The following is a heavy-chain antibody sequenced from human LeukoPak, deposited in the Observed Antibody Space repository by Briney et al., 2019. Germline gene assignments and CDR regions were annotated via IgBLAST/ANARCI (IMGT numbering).Heavy chain of an antibody. CDR3: ARHHPEYYYYGMDV. V-gene: IGHV4-4*07. CDR2: IYNSGNT. Sequence: PSETLSLTCTVSGDSITRNYWSWIRQPAGKGLEWIGRIYNSGNTNYSPSLESRVTMSTDTSKNQFSLKLSSVTAADTAVYFCARHHPEYYYYGMDVWGQGTTVTVSS. CDR1: GDSITRNY. D-gene: IGHD2/OR15-2a*01. J-gene: IGHJ6*02.